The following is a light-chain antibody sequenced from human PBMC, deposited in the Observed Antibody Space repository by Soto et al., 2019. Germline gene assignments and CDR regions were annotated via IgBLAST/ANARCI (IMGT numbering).Light chain of an antibody. V-gene: IGKV3-20*01. CDR1: QTISSNY. CDR3: QQYGIV. Sequence: EVVLKQSPDTLSLSPGERATLSCRASQTISSNYVAWYQQKPGQAPRLLIYSASSRATGIPDRFSGSGSGTHFTLTISRLEPEDFAVYYCQQYGIVFGPGTKVEIK. CDR2: SAS. J-gene: IGKJ3*01.